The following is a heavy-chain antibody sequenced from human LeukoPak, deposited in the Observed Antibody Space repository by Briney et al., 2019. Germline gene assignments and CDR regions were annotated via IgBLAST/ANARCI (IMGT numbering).Heavy chain of an antibody. CDR2: ISSSSSYI. J-gene: IGHJ6*03. CDR1: GFTFSSYW. Sequence: PGGSLRLSCAASGFTFSSYWMHWVRQAPGKGLEWVSSISSSSSYIYYADSVKGRFTISRDNAKNSLYLQMNSLRAEDTAVYYCARSRRSIAAAGAYYYYMDVWGKGTTVTVSS. V-gene: IGHV3-21*01. CDR3: ARSRRSIAAAGAYYYYMDV. D-gene: IGHD6-13*01.